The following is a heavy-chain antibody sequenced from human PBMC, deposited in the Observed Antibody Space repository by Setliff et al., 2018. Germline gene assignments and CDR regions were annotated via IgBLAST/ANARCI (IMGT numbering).Heavy chain of an antibody. J-gene: IGHJ4*02. CDR2: MSPVYGNA. Sequence: ASVKVSCKTSGYAFITFGMSWVRQAPGQGLEWMGWMSPVYGNANYARKFQGRVTLTADTSTTTAYLELSSLRDDDTAVYYCARDYGAFDCFDIWGQGSLVTVSS. V-gene: IGHV1-18*01. CDR3: ARDYGAFDCFDI. CDR1: GYAFITFG. D-gene: IGHD4-17*01.